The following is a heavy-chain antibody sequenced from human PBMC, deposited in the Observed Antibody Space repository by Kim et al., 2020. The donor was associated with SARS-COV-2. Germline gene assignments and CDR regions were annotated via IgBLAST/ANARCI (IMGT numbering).Heavy chain of an antibody. V-gene: IGHV3-9*01. Sequence: GGSLRLSCAASGFTFDDYAMHWVRQAPGKGLEWVSGISWNSGSIGYADSVKGRFTISRDNAKKSLYLQMNSLRAEDTALYYCAKDFRPDYYYYGMDVWGQGTTVTVSS. CDR3: AKDFRPDYYYYGMDV. CDR2: ISWNSGSI. CDR1: GFTFDDYA. J-gene: IGHJ6*02.